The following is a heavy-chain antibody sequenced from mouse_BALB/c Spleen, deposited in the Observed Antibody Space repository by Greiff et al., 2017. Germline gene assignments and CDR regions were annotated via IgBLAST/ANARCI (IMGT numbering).Heavy chain of an antibody. J-gene: IGHJ4*01. Sequence: VQLKQSGGGLVKPGGSLKLSCAASGFTFSSYAMSWVRQTPEKRLEWVATISSGGSYTYYPDSVKGRFTISRDNAKNTLYLQMSSLRSEDTAMYYCARRSFYDYYAMDYWGQGTSVTVSS. CDR1: GFTFSSYA. CDR3: ARRSFYDYYAMDY. D-gene: IGHD2-10*01. CDR2: ISSGGSYT. V-gene: IGHV5-9-3*01.